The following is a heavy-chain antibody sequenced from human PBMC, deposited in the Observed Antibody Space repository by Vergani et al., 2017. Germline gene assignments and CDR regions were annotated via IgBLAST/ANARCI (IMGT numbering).Heavy chain of an antibody. CDR3: AKALAGVYYYYYGMDV. V-gene: IGHV3-9*01. D-gene: IGHD2-15*01. CDR2: ISWNSGSI. CDR1: GFTFDDYA. J-gene: IGHJ6*02. Sequence: EVQLVESGGGLVQPGRSLRLSCAASGFTFDDYAMHWVRQAPGKGLEWVSGISWNSGSIGYADSVKGRFTISRDNAKNSLYLQMNSLRAEDTAVYYCAKALAGVYYYYYGMDVWGQGTTVTVS.